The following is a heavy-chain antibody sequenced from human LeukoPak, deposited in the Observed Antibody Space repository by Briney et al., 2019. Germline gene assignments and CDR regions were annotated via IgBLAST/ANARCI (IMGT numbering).Heavy chain of an antibody. V-gene: IGHV4-34*01. CDR2: INHSGST. Sequence: SETLSLTCAVYGGSFSGYYWSWIRQPPGKGLEWIGEINHSGSTNYNPSPKSRVTISVDTSKNQFSLKLSSVTAADTAVYYCASTGTMVRGPPGYWGQGTLVTVSS. CDR3: ASTGTMVRGPPGY. CDR1: GGSFSGYY. J-gene: IGHJ4*02. D-gene: IGHD3-10*01.